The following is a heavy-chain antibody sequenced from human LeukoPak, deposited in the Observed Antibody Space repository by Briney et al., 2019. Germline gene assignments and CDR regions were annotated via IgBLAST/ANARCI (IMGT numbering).Heavy chain of an antibody. V-gene: IGHV3-33*08. CDR3: VRDFEVPAAAPDYYYFYYMDV. D-gene: IGHD2-2*01. CDR2: IWNDGSKK. Sequence: GGSLRLSCAASGFSFSTFGMHWARRAPGKGLEWVAVIWNDGSKKFYAESVKGRFTISRDNSQNTLYLQMNRLRAEDTAVYYCVRDFEVPAAAPDYYYFYYMDVWGTGTTVTVSS. CDR1: GFSFSTFG. J-gene: IGHJ6*03.